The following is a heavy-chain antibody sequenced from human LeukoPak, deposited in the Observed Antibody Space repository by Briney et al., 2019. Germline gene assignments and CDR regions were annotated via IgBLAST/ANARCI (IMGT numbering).Heavy chain of an antibody. CDR1: GGSISSGGYY. D-gene: IGHD3-10*01. J-gene: IGHJ4*02. CDR3: ARDYGSGYFDY. Sequence: SETLSLTCTVSGGSISSGGYYWSWIRQPPGKGLEWIGYIYHSGSTYYNPSLKSRVTISVDRSKNQFSLKLSSVTAADTAVYYCARDYGSGYFDYWGQGTLVTVSS. CDR2: IYHSGST. V-gene: IGHV4-30-2*01.